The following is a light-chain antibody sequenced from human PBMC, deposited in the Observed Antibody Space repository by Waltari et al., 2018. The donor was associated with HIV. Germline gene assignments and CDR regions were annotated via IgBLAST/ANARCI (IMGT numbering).Light chain of an antibody. Sequence: QSVLTQPPSVSGAPGQRVTISCTGSSSNIGAGYDVHWYQQLPGTAPKLLIFGSTNRPSGVPDRFSGSKSGTSASLAITGLQAEDEADYYCQSYDSSLSGSYVFVTGTKVTVL. CDR3: QSYDSSLSGSYV. V-gene: IGLV1-40*01. CDR1: SSNIGAGYD. CDR2: GST. J-gene: IGLJ1*01.